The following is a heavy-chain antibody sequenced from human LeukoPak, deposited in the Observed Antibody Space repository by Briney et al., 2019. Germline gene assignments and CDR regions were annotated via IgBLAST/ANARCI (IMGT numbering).Heavy chain of an antibody. J-gene: IGHJ4*02. CDR2: ISSSSSYI. Sequence: GGSLRLSCAASGFTFSSYSMNLVRQAPGKGLEWVSSISSSSSYIYYADSVKGRFTISRDNAKNSLYLQMNSLRAEDTAVYYCARSHGPDYGDIDYWGQGTLVTVSS. V-gene: IGHV3-21*01. D-gene: IGHD4-17*01. CDR3: ARSHGPDYGDIDY. CDR1: GFTFSSYS.